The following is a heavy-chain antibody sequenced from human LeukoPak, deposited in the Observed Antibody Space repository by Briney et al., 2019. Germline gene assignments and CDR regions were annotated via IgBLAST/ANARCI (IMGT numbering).Heavy chain of an antibody. CDR2: ISGSGGRT. V-gene: IGHV3-23*01. D-gene: IGHD3-22*01. J-gene: IGHJ4*02. CDR3: AKGGPYYYDSSRYYSPFDY. CDR1: GFTFSSYA. Sequence: GGSLRLSCAASGFTFSSYAMSWVRQAPGKGLEWVSAISGSGGRTYYADSVKGRLTISRDNAKKRLYGQKNRQRDEDTAVYYCAKGGPYYYDSSRYYSPFDYWGQGTLVTVSS.